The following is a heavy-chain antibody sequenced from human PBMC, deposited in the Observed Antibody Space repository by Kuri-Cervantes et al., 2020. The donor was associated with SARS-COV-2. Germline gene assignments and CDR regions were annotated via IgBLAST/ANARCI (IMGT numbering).Heavy chain of an antibody. D-gene: IGHD3-3*01. CDR3: ARWAITSPGVPAGFDY. CDR2: IYYSGST. J-gene: IGHJ4*02. V-gene: IGHV4-30-4*08. CDR1: GGSISSGDYY. Sequence: SETLSLTCTVSGGSISSGDYYWSWIRQPPGKGLEWIGYIYYSGSTYYNPSLESRVTISVDTSKNQFSLKVKSVTAADTALYYCARWAITSPGVPAGFDYWGQGALVTVSS.